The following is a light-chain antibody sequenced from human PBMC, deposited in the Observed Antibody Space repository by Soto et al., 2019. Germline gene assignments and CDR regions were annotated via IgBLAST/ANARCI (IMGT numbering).Light chain of an antibody. Sequence: DIQMTHSPSTLSASVGDRVTITCRASQSISSWLAWYQQKQGKAPKXLIYKASNLEGGVPSRFSGSGSGTELTITISSLQPDDFATYDGQQYNSYPLTFGGGTKVDIK. J-gene: IGKJ4*01. CDR2: KAS. CDR1: QSISSW. V-gene: IGKV1-5*03. CDR3: QQYNSYPLT.